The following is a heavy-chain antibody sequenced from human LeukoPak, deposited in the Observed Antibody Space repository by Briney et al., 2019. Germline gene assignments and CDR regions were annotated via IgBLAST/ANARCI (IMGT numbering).Heavy chain of an antibody. CDR3: ARQEYSYGSYYYYGMDV. J-gene: IGHJ6*02. V-gene: IGHV4-61*05. CDR2: IYYSGST. CDR1: GGSISNIGYY. Sequence: SETLSLTCTVSGGSISNIGYYWAWIRQPPGKGLEWIGYIYYSGSTNYNPSLKSRVTISVDTSKNQFSLKLSSVTAADTAVYYCARQEYSYGSYYYYGMDVWGQGTTVTVSS. D-gene: IGHD5-18*01.